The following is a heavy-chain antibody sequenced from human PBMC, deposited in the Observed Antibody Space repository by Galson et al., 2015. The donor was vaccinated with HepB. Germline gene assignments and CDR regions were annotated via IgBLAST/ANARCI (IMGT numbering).Heavy chain of an antibody. D-gene: IGHD6-19*01. J-gene: IGHJ5*02. V-gene: IGHV1-18*01. Sequence: QSGAEVKKPGASVKVSCKASGYTFTRYAIGWVRQAPGQGLEWMGWITTFSGDTKYAQRVQGRFTMTTDTSTNTAYMELRSLRSDATAVYYCARGVAVAGSHPSWFAPWGQGTLVTVSS. CDR2: ITTFSGDT. CDR1: GYTFTRYA. CDR3: ARGVAVAGSHPSWFAP.